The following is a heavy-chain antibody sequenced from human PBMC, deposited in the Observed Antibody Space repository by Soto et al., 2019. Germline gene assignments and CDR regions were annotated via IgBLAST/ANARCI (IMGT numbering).Heavy chain of an antibody. D-gene: IGHD5-12*01. CDR1: GFTFSSYD. CDR3: ARSYSGYDYFAY. Sequence: PGGSLRLSCAASGFTFSSYDMHWVRQATGKGLEWVSAIGTAGDTYYPGSVKGRFTISRENAKNSLYLQMNSLRAGDTAVYYCARSYSGYDYFAYWSQGTLVTVSS. V-gene: IGHV3-13*01. J-gene: IGHJ4*02. CDR2: IGTAGDT.